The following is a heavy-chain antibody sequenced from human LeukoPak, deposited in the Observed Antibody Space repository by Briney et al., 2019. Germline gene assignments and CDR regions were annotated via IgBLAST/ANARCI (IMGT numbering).Heavy chain of an antibody. CDR3: ARVGASSWPNYYYYYYMDV. CDR2: ISAYNGNT. CDR1: GYTFTSYG. J-gene: IGHJ6*03. V-gene: IGHV1-18*01. D-gene: IGHD6-13*01. Sequence: GASVKVSCKASGYTFTSYGISWVRQAPGQGLEWMGWISAYNGNTNYAQKLQGRVTMTTDTSTSTAYMELRSLRSDDTAVYYCARVGASSWPNYYYYYYMDVWGKGTTVTVSS.